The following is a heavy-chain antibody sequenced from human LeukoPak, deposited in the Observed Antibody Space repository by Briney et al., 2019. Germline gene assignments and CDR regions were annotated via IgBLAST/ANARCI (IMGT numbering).Heavy chain of an antibody. CDR2: ISSSSSTI. Sequence: GGTLRLSCAASGFTFSSYSMNWVPQAPAKGLEWVSYISSSSSTIYYADSVKGRFTISRDNAKNSLYLQMNSLRAEDTAVYYCARWLDTAVAFDIWGQGTMVTVSS. D-gene: IGHD2-2*02. J-gene: IGHJ3*02. CDR3: ARWLDTAVAFDI. CDR1: GFTFSSYS. V-gene: IGHV3-48*01.